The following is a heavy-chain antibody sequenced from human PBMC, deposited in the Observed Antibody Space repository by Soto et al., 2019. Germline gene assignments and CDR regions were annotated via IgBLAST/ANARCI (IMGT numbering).Heavy chain of an antibody. CDR1: GYSFTSYW. CDR3: ASTSIAAAGKDYNWFDP. Sequence: PGESLKISCKGSGYSFTSYWIGWVRQMPGKGLEWMWIIYPGDSDTRYSPSFQGQVTISADKSISTAYLQWSSLKASDTAMYYCASTSIAAAGKDYNWFDPWGQGTLVTVSS. J-gene: IGHJ5*02. CDR2: IYPGDSDT. D-gene: IGHD6-13*01. V-gene: IGHV5-51*01.